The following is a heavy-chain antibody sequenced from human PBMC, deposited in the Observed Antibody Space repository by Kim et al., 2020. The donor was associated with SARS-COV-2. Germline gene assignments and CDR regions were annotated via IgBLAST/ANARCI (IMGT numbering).Heavy chain of an antibody. CDR3: ARGGCSGGSCYGSEGLSNFDY. V-gene: IGHV3-21*01. CDR2: ISSSSSYI. Sequence: GGSLRLSCAASGFTFSSYSMNWVRQAPGKGLEWVSSISSSSSYIYYADSVKGRFTISRDNAKNSLYLQMNSLRAEDTAVYYCARGGCSGGSCYGSEGLSNFDYWGQGTLVTVSS. D-gene: IGHD2-15*01. J-gene: IGHJ4*02. CDR1: GFTFSSYS.